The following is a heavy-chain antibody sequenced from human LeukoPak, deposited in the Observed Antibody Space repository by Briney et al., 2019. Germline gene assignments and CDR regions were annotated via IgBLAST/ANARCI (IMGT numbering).Heavy chain of an antibody. D-gene: IGHD3-10*01. V-gene: IGHV3-21*06. J-gene: IGHJ4*02. CDR3: AKDLKPFTPMVRGKTGVDY. CDR2: ITSSSSSI. CDR1: GFSFSSYS. Sequence: GGSLRLFWAASGFSFSSYSLKLGRQAPGEGLEVVSSITSSSSSIYYADSVKGPFTISRDNAKNSLYLQMTSLRAEDTAVYYCAKDLKPFTPMVRGKTGVDYWGQGTLVTVSS.